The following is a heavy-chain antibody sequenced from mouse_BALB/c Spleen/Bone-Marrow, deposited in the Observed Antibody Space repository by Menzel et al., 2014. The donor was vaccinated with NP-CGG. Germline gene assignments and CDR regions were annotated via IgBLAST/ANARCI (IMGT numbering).Heavy chain of an antibody. D-gene: IGHD4-1*01. CDR3: AYWDLAF. Sequence: VQLQQSAAELARPGASGKMSCKASGYTFTSYTMHWVKQRPGQGLEWIGYINPSSGYTEYNQKFKDKTTLTADKSSSTAYMQLSSLSSEDSAVYYCAYWDLAFLGQGTLVTVSA. V-gene: IGHV1-4*02. CDR1: GYTFTSYT. CDR2: INPSSGYT. J-gene: IGHJ3*01.